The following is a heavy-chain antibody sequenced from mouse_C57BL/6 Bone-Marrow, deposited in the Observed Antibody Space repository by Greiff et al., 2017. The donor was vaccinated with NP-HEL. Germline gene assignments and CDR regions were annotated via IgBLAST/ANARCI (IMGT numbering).Heavy chain of an antibody. CDR2: INPNNGGT. CDR1: GYTFTDYN. D-gene: IGHD1-1*01. Sequence: EVQLVESGPELVKPGASVKIPCKASGYTFTDYNMAWVKQSHGKSLEWIGDINPNNGGTIYNQKIKGKATLTVDKSTSTAYMELRSLTSEDTAVYYGARGNYEHYFDYWGQGTTLTVSS. V-gene: IGHV1-18*01. J-gene: IGHJ2*01. CDR3: ARGNYEHYFDY.